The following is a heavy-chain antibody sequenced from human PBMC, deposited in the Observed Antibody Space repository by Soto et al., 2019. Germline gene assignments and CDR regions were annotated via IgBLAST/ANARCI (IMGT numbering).Heavy chain of an antibody. D-gene: IGHD3-22*01. CDR1: GGTFSSYA. J-gene: IGHJ4*02. V-gene: IGHV1-69*06. CDR2: IIPIFGTA. CDR3: ASNPYYYDSSGYYRRESDFDY. Sequence: SVKVSCKASGGTFSSYAISWVRQAPGQGLEWMGGIIPIFGTANYAQKFQGRVTITADKSTSTAYMELSSLRSEDTAVYYCASNPYYYDSSGYYRRESDFDYWGQGTLVTVSS.